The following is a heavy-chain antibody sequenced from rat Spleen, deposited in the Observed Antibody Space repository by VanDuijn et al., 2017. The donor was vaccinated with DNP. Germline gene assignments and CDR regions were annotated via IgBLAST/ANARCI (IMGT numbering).Heavy chain of an antibody. CDR1: GFTFSNSD. J-gene: IGHJ2*01. CDR2: ISPSGGST. D-gene: IGHD1-11*01. V-gene: IGHV5S23*01. Sequence: EVQLVESGGGLVQPGRSLKFSCAASGFTFSNSDMAWVRQAPTKGLEWVASISPSGGSTYYRDSVKGRFTISRDNAKSTLYLQMDSLRSEETATYYCARQTTEGYYFDYWGQGVMVTVSS. CDR3: ARQTTEGYYFDY.